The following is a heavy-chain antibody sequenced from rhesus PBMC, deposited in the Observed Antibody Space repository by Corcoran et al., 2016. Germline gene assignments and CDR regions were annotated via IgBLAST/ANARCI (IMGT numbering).Heavy chain of an antibody. CDR1: GGSISSGYYY. V-gene: IGHV4-122*02. D-gene: IGHD4-23*01. Sequence: QVQLQESGPGLVKPSETLSLTCAVSGGSISSGYYYWSWIRQPPGKGLEWIGYITYSGSTSYNPSLKSRVTISRDTSKNQFSLKLSSVTAADTAVYYCAREPSNTVGLDSWGQGVVATVSS. CDR3: AREPSNTVGLDS. J-gene: IGHJ6*01. CDR2: ITYSGST.